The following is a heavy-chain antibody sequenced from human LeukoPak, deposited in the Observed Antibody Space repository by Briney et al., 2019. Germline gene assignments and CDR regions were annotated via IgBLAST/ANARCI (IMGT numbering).Heavy chain of an antibody. D-gene: IGHD3-16*01. Sequence: PSETLSLTCTVSGGTLPSGDFYWGWIRQPPGKGLEWVSSISSSSSYIYYADSVKGRFTISRDNAKNSLYLQMNSLRAEDTAVYYCAKLMITFGGVFDYWGQGTLVTVSS. J-gene: IGHJ4*02. CDR2: ISSSSSYI. CDR3: AKLMITFGGVFDY. V-gene: IGHV3-11*06. CDR1: GGTLPSGD.